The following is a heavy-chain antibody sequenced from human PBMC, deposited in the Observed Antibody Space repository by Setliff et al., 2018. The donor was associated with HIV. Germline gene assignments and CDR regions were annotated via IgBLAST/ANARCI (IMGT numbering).Heavy chain of an antibody. V-gene: IGHV1-69*05. Sequence: SVKVSCKASGGAFSSYGFNWVRQAPGQGLEWMGGIIPIFGTTNYAQKFQGRVTITTDKSTSTAYMELSSLRSEDTALYYCARNPRIAVAGTDYYYYMDVWGKGTTVTVSS. D-gene: IGHD6-19*01. CDR3: ARNPRIAVAGTDYYYYMDV. CDR2: IIPIFGTT. CDR1: GGAFSSYG. J-gene: IGHJ6*03.